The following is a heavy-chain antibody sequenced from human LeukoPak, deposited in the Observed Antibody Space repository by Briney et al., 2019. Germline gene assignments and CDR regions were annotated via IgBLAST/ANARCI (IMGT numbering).Heavy chain of an antibody. D-gene: IGHD2-15*01. V-gene: IGHV3-21*01. CDR3: ARDLVVVAATVGAFDI. CDR1: GFTFSSYA. J-gene: IGHJ3*02. CDR2: ISSSSSYI. Sequence: PGGSLRLSCAASGFTFSSYAMSWVRQAPGKGLEWVSSISSSSSYIYYADSVKGRFTISRDNAKNSLYLQMNSLRAEDTAVYYCARDLVVVAATVGAFDIWGQGTMVTVSS.